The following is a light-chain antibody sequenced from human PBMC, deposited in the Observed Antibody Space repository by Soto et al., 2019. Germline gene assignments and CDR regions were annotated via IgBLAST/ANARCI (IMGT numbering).Light chain of an antibody. Sequence: DIVMTQSPLSLPAIPGEPASISCRSSQSLLHSNGYNYLDWYLQKPGQSPQLLIYLGSNRASGVPDRFSGSGSGTDFTLKISRVEAEDVGVYYCMQPLQPPVTFGQGTRLEIK. CDR2: LGS. J-gene: IGKJ5*01. CDR1: QSLLHSNGYNY. CDR3: MQPLQPPVT. V-gene: IGKV2-28*01.